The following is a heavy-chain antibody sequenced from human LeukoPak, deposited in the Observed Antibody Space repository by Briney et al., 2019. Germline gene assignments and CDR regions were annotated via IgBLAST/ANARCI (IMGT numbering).Heavy chain of an antibody. D-gene: IGHD3-10*01. CDR3: ARGPKITMVRGVMSYYYYMDV. CDR2: IYTSGST. CDR1: GGSISSGDYY. Sequence: SETLSLTCTVSGGSISSGDYYWRWIRQPAGKGLEWIGRIYTSGSTNYNPSLKSRVTISVDTSKNQFSLKLSSVAAADTAVYYCARGPKITMVRGVMSYYYYMDVWGKGTTVTVSS. V-gene: IGHV4-61*02. J-gene: IGHJ6*03.